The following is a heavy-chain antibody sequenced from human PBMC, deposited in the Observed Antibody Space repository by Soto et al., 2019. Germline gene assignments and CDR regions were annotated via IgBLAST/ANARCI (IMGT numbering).Heavy chain of an antibody. CDR1: GGPFSSFW. D-gene: IGHD2-2*01. J-gene: IGHJ4*02. CDR2: IKQDGSQK. Sequence: GGSLRLSCTASGGPFSSFWMRWVRQAQGKGLEWVANIKQDGSQKYYVDSVKGRFTISRDNAKSSLYLQMNSLRDDDMALYFCAAYRVGDYAPPYDYWGQGNLVTGS. CDR3: AAYRVGDYAPPYDY. V-gene: IGHV3-7*03.